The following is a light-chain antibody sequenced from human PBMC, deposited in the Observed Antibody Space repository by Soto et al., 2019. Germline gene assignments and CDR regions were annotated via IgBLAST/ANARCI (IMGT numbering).Light chain of an antibody. Sequence: EILMTQSPATLSLSPEERATLSCRASQSVSSYLAWYQQKPGQAPRLLIYDASNRATGIPARFSGSGSGTDFTLTISSLEPEDFAVYYCQQRSNWPLTFGGGTKVDIK. CDR1: QSVSSY. V-gene: IGKV3-11*01. J-gene: IGKJ4*01. CDR3: QQRSNWPLT. CDR2: DAS.